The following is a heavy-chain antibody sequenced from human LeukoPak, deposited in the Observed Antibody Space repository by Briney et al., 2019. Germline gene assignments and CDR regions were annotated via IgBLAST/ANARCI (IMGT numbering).Heavy chain of an antibody. D-gene: IGHD6-19*01. CDR2: INTDGRTT. J-gene: IGHJ5*02. V-gene: IGHV3-74*01. CDR3: ARAGASGWYAAGWFDP. Sequence: GGSLNLSCAASGFPFNNYWMHWVRHAPGKGLVWVSSINTDGRTTRYAASVQGRFTISRDNAKNTLYLQMSSLRDDDTAVYYCARAGASGWYAAGWFDPWGQGTLVTVSS. CDR1: GFPFNNYW.